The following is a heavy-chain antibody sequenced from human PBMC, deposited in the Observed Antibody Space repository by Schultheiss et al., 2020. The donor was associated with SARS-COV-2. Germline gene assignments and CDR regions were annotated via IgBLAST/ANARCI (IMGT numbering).Heavy chain of an antibody. V-gene: IGHV4-34*01. Sequence: SETLSLTCAVYGGSFSGYYWSWIRQPPGKGLEWIGSIYYSGSTYYNPSLKSRVTISVDTSKNQFSLKLSSVTAADTAVYYCASVLLWFGEFSLVYWGQGTLVTVSS. J-gene: IGHJ4*02. CDR3: ASVLLWFGEFSLVY. CDR1: GGSFSGYY. CDR2: IYYSGST. D-gene: IGHD3-10*01.